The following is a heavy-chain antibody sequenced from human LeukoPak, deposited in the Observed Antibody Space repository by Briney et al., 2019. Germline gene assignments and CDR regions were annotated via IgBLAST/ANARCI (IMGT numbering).Heavy chain of an antibody. CDR2: IRYDGSNK. CDR3: ANFVGDFCSGYWYYFDC. D-gene: IGHD3-3*01. J-gene: IGHJ4*02. V-gene: IGHV3-30*02. Sequence: GGSLRLSCAASGFTFSSYGMHWVRQAPGKGLEWVAFIRYDGSNKYYADSVKGRFTLSRDHSKKTLYLQMNSLRAEDTAVYYCANFVGDFCSGYWYYFDCWGQGTLVTVSS. CDR1: GFTFSSYG.